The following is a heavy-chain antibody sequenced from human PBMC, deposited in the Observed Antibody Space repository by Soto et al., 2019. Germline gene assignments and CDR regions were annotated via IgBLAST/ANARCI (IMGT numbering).Heavy chain of an antibody. CDR1: GFTFSSYS. D-gene: IGHD2-2*01. V-gene: IGHV3-21*01. Sequence: GGSLRLSCAASGFTFSSYSMNWVRQAPGKGLEWVSSISSSTSYIYYADSVKGRFTISRDNAKNSLYLQMNSLRAEDTAVYYCARGKRQSYHTSWVPAAMPDPPYYFDYWGQGTLVTVSS. CDR2: ISSSTSYI. J-gene: IGHJ4*02. CDR3: ARGKRQSYHTSWVPAAMPDPPYYFDY.